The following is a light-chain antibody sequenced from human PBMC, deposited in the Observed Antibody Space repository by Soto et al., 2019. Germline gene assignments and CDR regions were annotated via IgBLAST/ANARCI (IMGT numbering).Light chain of an antibody. J-gene: IGKJ1*01. V-gene: IGKV1-5*03. CDR1: ESISSW. Sequence: IQMTQSPSTLSASVGDRVSITCRASESISSWLAWYQQKPGKAPKLLIYRASSLHTGVPSRFSGSGSGTEFTLTISSLQPDDFATYYCQQYSAYTTWSFGQGTKVEIK. CDR2: RAS. CDR3: QQYSAYTTWS.